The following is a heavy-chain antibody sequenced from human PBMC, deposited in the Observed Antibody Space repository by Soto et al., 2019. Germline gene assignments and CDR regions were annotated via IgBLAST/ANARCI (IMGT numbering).Heavy chain of an antibody. Sequence: QVQLVQSGAEVKKPGSSVRVSCKASGGTFSSYSVSWVRQAPGQGLEWMGWIIHIFETPTYAQKFQGRVTITADESTSTAYLELTSLRSEDTAVYFCARDPLVLAGATQYYYSGLEVWGQGTTVTVSS. D-gene: IGHD1-26*01. CDR1: GGTFSSYS. V-gene: IGHV1-69*01. J-gene: IGHJ6*02. CDR2: IIHIFETP. CDR3: ARDPLVLAGATQYYYSGLEV.